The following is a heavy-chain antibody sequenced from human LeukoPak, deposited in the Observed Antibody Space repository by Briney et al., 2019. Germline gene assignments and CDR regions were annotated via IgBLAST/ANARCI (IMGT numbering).Heavy chain of an antibody. CDR2: INPNSGGT. CDR3: ARGGHYYYDSSGYYYSPADY. J-gene: IGHJ4*02. D-gene: IGHD3-22*01. Sequence: ASVKVSCKASGYTFTGYYMHWVRQAPGQGLEWMGWINPNSGGTNYAQKFQGRVNMTRDTSISTAYMELSRLRSDDTAVYYCARGGHYYYDSSGYYYSPADYWGQGTLVTVSS. CDR1: GYTFTGYY. V-gene: IGHV1-2*02.